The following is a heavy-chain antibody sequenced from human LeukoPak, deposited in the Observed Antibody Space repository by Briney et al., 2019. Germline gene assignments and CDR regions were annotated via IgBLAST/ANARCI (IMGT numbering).Heavy chain of an antibody. J-gene: IGHJ4*02. CDR2: ISGSGGST. Sequence: SGGSLRLSCAASGFTFSSYSMNWVRQAPGKGLEWVSAISGSGGSTYYADSVKGRFTISRDNSKNTLYLQMNSLRAEDTAVYYCARGTYYYDSSGYDYWGQGTLVTVSS. CDR1: GFTFSSYS. CDR3: ARGTYYYDSSGYDY. D-gene: IGHD3-22*01. V-gene: IGHV3-23*01.